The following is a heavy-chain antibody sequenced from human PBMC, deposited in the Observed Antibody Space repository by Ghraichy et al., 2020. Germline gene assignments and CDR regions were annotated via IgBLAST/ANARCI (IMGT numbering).Heavy chain of an antibody. CDR3: ARLLGGGYYFDY. D-gene: IGHD2/OR15-2a*01. CDR1: GGSISSSSYY. Sequence: SETLSLTCTVSGGSISSSSYYWGWIRQPPGKGLEWIGSIYYSGSTYYNPSLKSRVTISVDTSKNQFSLKLSSVTAADTAVYYCARLLGGGYYFDYWGQGTLVTVSS. V-gene: IGHV4-39*01. CDR2: IYYSGST. J-gene: IGHJ4*02.